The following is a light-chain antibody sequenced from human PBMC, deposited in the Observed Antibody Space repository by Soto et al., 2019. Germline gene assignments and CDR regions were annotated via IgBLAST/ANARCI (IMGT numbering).Light chain of an antibody. CDR3: SSFTSSKLLI. CDR1: SSDVGGYNY. CDR2: DVN. Sequence: QSVLTQPASVSGSPGQSIAISCTGTSSDVGGYNYVSWYQQHPGKVPKLIIYDVNNRPSGVSNRFSGSKSGNSASLTISGLQAEDEADYYCSSFTSSKLLIFGGGTKLTVL. J-gene: IGLJ2*01. V-gene: IGLV2-14*03.